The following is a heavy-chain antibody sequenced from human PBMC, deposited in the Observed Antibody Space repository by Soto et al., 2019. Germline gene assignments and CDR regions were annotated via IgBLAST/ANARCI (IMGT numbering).Heavy chain of an antibody. CDR2: IYPGDSDT. Sequence: PGESLKISCKGSGYSFTSYWIGWVRQMPGKGLEWMGIIYPGDSDTRYSPSFQGQVTISADKSISTAYLQWSSLKASDTAMYYRARTDRTPNDAFDIWGQGTMVTVSS. J-gene: IGHJ3*02. CDR3: ARTDRTPNDAFDI. V-gene: IGHV5-51*03. CDR1: GYSFTSYW. D-gene: IGHD1-1*01.